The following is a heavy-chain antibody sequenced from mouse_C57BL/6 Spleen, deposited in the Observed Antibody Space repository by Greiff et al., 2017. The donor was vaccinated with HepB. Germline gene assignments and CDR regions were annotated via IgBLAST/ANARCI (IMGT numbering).Heavy chain of an antibody. CDR3: ARRLGRYAMDY. CDR2: ISSGGSYT. J-gene: IGHJ4*01. Sequence: EVQVVESGGDLVKPGGSLKLSCAASGFTFSSYGMSWVRQTPDKRLEWVATISSGGSYTYYPDSVKGRFTISRDNAKNTLYLQMSSLKSEDTAMYYCARRLGRYAMDYWGQGTSVTVSS. CDR1: GFTFSSYG. D-gene: IGHD4-1*01. V-gene: IGHV5-6*01.